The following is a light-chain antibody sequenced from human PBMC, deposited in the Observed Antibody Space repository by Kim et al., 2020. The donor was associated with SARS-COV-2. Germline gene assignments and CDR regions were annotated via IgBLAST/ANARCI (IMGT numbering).Light chain of an antibody. Sequence: GQSITLSCTGTSTAVGGYNYVSWYHQHPGNAPKLMIYEVSKRPSGVPDRFSGSKSGNTASLTVSGLQAEDEADYYCSSYAGSNNLVFGGGTQLTVL. J-gene: IGLJ2*01. V-gene: IGLV2-8*01. CDR2: EVS. CDR3: SSYAGSNNLV. CDR1: STAVGGYNY.